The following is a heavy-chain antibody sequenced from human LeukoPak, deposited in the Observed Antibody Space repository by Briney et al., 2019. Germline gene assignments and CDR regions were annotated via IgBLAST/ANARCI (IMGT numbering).Heavy chain of an antibody. CDR3: ARAIVVVVAALNWFDP. CDR2: IYHSGST. V-gene: IGHV4-38-2*01. Sequence: PSETLSLTCAVSGYSISSGYYWGWTRQPPGKGLEWIGSIYHSGSTYYNPSLKSRVTISVDTSKNQFSLKLSSVTAADTAVYYCARAIVVVVAALNWFDPWGQGTLVTVSS. D-gene: IGHD2-15*01. CDR1: GYSISSGYY. J-gene: IGHJ5*02.